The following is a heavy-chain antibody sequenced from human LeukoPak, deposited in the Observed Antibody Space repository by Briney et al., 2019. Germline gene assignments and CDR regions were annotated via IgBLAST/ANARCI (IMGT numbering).Heavy chain of an antibody. Sequence: GGSLRLSCAASGFTFSSYAMSWVRQAPGKGLEWVSAISGSGGSTYYADSVKGRFTISRDNSKNTLYPQMNSLRAEDTAVYYCARIVVVPAASHGMDVWGQGTTVTVSS. CDR3: ARIVVVPAASHGMDV. V-gene: IGHV3-23*01. CDR1: GFTFSSYA. J-gene: IGHJ6*02. CDR2: ISGSGGST. D-gene: IGHD2-2*01.